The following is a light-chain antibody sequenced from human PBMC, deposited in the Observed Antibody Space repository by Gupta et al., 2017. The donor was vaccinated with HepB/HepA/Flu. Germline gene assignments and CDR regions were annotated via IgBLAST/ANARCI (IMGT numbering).Light chain of an antibody. J-gene: IGKJ4*02. CDR2: WAS. CDR1: QSILHSSNNENY. CDR3: QQYYTTPRT. V-gene: IGKV4-1*01. Sequence: DLVMPQSPDSLAVSLGERATINCKSSQSILHSSNNENYLAWYQQKPGQPPKLLIYWASTRESGVPDRFSGSGSGSDFTLTISTLQAEDVAVYYCQQYYTTPRTFGEGTKVEIK.